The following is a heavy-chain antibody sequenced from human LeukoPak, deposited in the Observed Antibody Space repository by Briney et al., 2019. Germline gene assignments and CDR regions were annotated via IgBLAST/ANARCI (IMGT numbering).Heavy chain of an antibody. CDR2: IRGSGGST. CDR3: VRDASWNDGRGLDD. V-gene: IGHV3-23*01. J-gene: IGHJ4*02. Sequence: GGSLRLSCAASGFTFSSYAMSWVRQAPGKGLEWVSAIRGSGGSTYYADSVKGRFTISRDNSKNTLYLQMNSLRAEDTAVYYCVRDASWNDGRGLDDWGQGSLVSVSS. D-gene: IGHD1-1*01. CDR1: GFTFSSYA.